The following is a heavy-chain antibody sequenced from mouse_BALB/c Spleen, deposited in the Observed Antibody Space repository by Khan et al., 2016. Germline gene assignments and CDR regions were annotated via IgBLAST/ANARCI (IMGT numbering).Heavy chain of an antibody. J-gene: IGHJ4*01. V-gene: IGHV2-2*02. D-gene: IGHD1-1*01. Sequence: QVQLKQSGPGLVQPSQSLSITCTVSGFSLTTYGVHWVRQSPGKGLEWLGVIWSGGITDYNAAFISRLSISKDNSKSQVFFKMNSLQVNDTAIYXCARRPAYYGYAMDYWGQGTSVTVSS. CDR2: IWSGGIT. CDR1: GFSLTTYG. CDR3: ARRPAYYGYAMDY.